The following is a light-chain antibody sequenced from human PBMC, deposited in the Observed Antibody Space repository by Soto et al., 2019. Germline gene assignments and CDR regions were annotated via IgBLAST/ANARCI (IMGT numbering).Light chain of an antibody. Sequence: ILMTQSPSSLSAFVGDRVTITCRASQDIGNFLAWYQQKPGKVPKLLIYDASSLQSGVPSRFSGSGSGTEFTLTISSLQPDDFATYYCQQYNSYSTFGQGTKVDIK. CDR1: QDIGNF. CDR2: DAS. V-gene: IGKV1-13*02. J-gene: IGKJ1*01. CDR3: QQYNSYST.